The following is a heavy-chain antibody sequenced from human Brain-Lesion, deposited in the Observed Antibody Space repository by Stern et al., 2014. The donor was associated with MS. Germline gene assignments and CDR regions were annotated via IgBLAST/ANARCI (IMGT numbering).Heavy chain of an antibody. CDR1: GFNFSSYW. J-gene: IGHJ4*02. CDR3: ARGVGDY. D-gene: IGHD3-16*01. V-gene: IGHV3-74*02. CDR2: INRDGSDT. Sequence: EVHLVESGGGLVQPGGSLRLSCAASGFNFSSYWIHRVRQFPEKGLFWVSQINRDGSDTSYGDSVKGRFSISRDNIRNMLYLRMTSLRAEDTAVYYCARGVGDYWGQGARVTVSS.